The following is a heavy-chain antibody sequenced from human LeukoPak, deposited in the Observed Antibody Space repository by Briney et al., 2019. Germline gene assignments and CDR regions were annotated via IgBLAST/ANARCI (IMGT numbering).Heavy chain of an antibody. CDR2: INPNSGGT. V-gene: IGHV1-2*02. Sequence: GASVKVSCKASGYTFTGYYMHWVRQAPGQGLEWMGWINPNSGGTNYAQKFQGRVTMTRDTSISTAYMELSRLRSDDTAVYYCARETGIAVAGTRFDYWGQGTLVTVSS. CDR3: ARETGIAVAGTRFDY. J-gene: IGHJ4*02. D-gene: IGHD6-19*01. CDR1: GYTFTGYY.